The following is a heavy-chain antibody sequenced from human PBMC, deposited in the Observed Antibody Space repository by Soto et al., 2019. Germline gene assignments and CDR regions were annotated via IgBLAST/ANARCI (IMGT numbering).Heavy chain of an antibody. Sequence: PGGSLRLSCDVSGLTFSREEMNWVRQAPGKGLEWVAYIQDRGSPIYYGESVKGRFTISRDNAKNTLYLQMSSLTAEDTAVYYCARGYHHGSHFGHWGQGVLVTVSS. CDR2: IQDRGSPI. CDR3: ARGYHHGSHFGH. V-gene: IGHV3-48*03. J-gene: IGHJ5*02. D-gene: IGHD2-15*01. CDR1: GLTFSREE.